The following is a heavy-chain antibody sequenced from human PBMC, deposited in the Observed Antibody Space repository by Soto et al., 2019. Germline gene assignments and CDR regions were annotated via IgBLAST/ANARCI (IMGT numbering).Heavy chain of an antibody. D-gene: IGHD6-19*01. J-gene: IGHJ4*02. CDR2: IYYSGTT. Sequence: ETLSLTCSVSGDSLNSTHFYWAWIRQSPGKGPEWIASIYYSGTTYYNPSLKSPVSISVDTSKNQFSLRLISVTAADTAVFYCAGHVGWASTGFDSWGQGILVTVSS. CDR3: AGHVGWASTGFDS. V-gene: IGHV4-39*01. CDR1: GDSLNSTHFY.